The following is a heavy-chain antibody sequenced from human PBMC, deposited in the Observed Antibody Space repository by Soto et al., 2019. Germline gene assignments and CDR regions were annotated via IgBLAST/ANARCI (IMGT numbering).Heavy chain of an antibody. CDR3: ARHPHFLYSSSSGYYYYMDV. D-gene: IGHD6-6*01. J-gene: IGHJ6*03. CDR1: GGTFSSYA. V-gene: IGHV1-69*13. Sequence: ASVKVSCKASGGTFSSYAISWVRQAPGQGLEWMGGIIPIFGTANYAQKFQGRVTITADESTSTAYMELSSLRSEDTAVYYCARHPHFLYSSSSGYYYYMDVWGKGTTVTVSS. CDR2: IIPIFGTA.